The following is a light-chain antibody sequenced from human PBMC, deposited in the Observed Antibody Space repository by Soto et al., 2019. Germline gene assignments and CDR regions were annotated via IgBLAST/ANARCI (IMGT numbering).Light chain of an antibody. J-gene: IGLJ2*01. CDR3: ASYTSSRTSVI. CDR2: EVS. Sequence: QSALTQPASVSGSPGQSITISCTGTSSDVGGYKYVSWYQQHPDKAPKLIIFEVSNRPSGMSSRFSGSKSGNTASLTISGLQAEDEADYYCASYTSSRTSVIFGRGTKVTVL. CDR1: SSDVGGYKY. V-gene: IGLV2-14*01.